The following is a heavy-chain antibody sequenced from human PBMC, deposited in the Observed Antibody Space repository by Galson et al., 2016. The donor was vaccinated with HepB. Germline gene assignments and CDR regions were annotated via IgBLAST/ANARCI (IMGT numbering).Heavy chain of an antibody. J-gene: IGHJ6*02. CDR2: ISSSSSYI. Sequence: SLRLSCAASGFSLSSYSMNWVRQAPGKGLEYVSSISSSSSYIYYPDSVKGRFTISRDNAKTSLYLQMNSLRAEDTAVYYCARDRGYCSSTRCYGVYYGMDVWGQGTTVTVSS. CDR3: ARDRGYCSSTRCYGVYYGMDV. CDR1: GFSLSSYS. V-gene: IGHV3-21*01. D-gene: IGHD2-2*01.